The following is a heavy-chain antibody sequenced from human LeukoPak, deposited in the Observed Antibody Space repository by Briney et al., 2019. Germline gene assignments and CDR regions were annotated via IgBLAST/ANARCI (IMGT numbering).Heavy chain of an antibody. CDR2: IYNSGST. J-gene: IGHJ4*02. CDR3: ARANRYAGGDRHFDY. V-gene: IGHV4-4*09. CDR1: GGSISSYY. D-gene: IGHD1-14*01. Sequence: PSETLSLTCTVYGGSISSYYWSWLRQPPGQGLEWIGYIYNSGSTNYNPSLKSRVTISLDTSKNQFSLKLSSVTAADTAVYFCARANRYAGGDRHFDYWGQGTLVTVSS.